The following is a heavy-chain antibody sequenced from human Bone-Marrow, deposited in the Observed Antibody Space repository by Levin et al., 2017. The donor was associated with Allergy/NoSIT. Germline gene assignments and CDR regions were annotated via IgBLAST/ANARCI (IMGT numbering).Heavy chain of an antibody. V-gene: IGHV3-48*01. CDR3: ARYSNRWADAIDA. CDR1: GFAFGDYS. D-gene: IGHD6-13*01. CDR2: ISSGGRTT. J-gene: IGHJ3*01. Sequence: GESLKISCAASGFAFGDYSVNWVRQAPGKGLEWISYISSGGRTTYYADSVRGRFTISKDKAEKSVYLEMNSLRAEDAAVYYCARYSNRWADAIDAWGQGTRVTVSS.